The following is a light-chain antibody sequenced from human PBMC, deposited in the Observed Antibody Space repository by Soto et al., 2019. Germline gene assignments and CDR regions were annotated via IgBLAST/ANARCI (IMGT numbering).Light chain of an antibody. J-gene: IGKJ1*01. CDR3: QHYNSYPEA. CDR2: DTS. CDR1: QSVSDW. V-gene: IGKV1-5*01. Sequence: IQMTESPCTLSASVGDRVTITCRASQSVSDWLAWYQQKPGNPPKLLIYDTSRLESAVPSRFSASRSGTECTLTISSLQPDDVPTYYCQHYNSYPEAFGQGTKVDI.